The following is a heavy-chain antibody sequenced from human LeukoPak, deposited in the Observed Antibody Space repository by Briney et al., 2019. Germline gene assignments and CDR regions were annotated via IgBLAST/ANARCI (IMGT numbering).Heavy chain of an antibody. D-gene: IGHD4-17*01. CDR2: IKGDGSST. CDR1: GLTFSTYW. J-gene: IGHJ4*02. CDR3: ARASTTVPNLLDH. V-gene: IGHV3-74*01. Sequence: PGGSLRLSCAASGLTFSTYWMHWVRQAPGKGLVWVARIKGDGSSTIYADSVKGRFTISRDNSKNTLYLQTSSLRAEDTAVYYCARASTTVPNLLDHWGRGTLVTVPS.